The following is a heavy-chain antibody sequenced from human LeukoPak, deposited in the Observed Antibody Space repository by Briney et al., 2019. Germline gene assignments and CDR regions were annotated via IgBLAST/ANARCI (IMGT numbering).Heavy chain of an antibody. CDR1: GYSFTTFH. CDR3: ARRGLIAGIYDLVYGFDL. Sequence: ASVKVSCKAAGYSFTTFHINWVRQAPGQGPEWMGWVNPDTGNTGFAQKFQGRVTITQNSSVTTVYMELSSLTSEDTAVYYCARRGLIAGIYDLVYGFDLWGQGTMVTVSS. J-gene: IGHJ3*01. V-gene: IGHV1-8*03. CDR2: VNPDTGNT. D-gene: IGHD3/OR15-3a*01.